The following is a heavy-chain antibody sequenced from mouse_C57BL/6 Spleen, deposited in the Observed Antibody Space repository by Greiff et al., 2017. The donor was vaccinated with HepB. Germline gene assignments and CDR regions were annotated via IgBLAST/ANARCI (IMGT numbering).Heavy chain of an antibody. D-gene: IGHD3-3*01. J-gene: IGHJ4*01. CDR1: GFSFNTYA. V-gene: IGHV10-1*01. CDR2: IRSKSNNYAT. CDR3: LRARGDGDVGAMDY. Sequence: EVQLVESGGGLVQPKGSLKLSCAASGFSFNTYAMNWVRQAPGKGLEWVARIRSKSNNYATYYADSVKDRFTISRGDSESMLYLQMNNLKTEDTAMSDWLRARGDGDVGAMDYWGQGTSVTVSS.